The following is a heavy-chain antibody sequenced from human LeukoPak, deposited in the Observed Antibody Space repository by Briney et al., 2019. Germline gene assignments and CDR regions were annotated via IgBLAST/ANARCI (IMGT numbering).Heavy chain of an antibody. Sequence: PSETLSLTCAVYGGSFSGYYWSWIRQPPGKGLEWIGEINHSRSTNYNPSLKSRVTISVDTSKNQFSLKLSSVTAADTAVYYCARARYDYVWGSYRYAIDYWGQGTLVTVSS. D-gene: IGHD3-16*02. J-gene: IGHJ4*02. CDR2: INHSRST. CDR1: GGSFSGYY. CDR3: ARARYDYVWGSYRYAIDY. V-gene: IGHV4-34*01.